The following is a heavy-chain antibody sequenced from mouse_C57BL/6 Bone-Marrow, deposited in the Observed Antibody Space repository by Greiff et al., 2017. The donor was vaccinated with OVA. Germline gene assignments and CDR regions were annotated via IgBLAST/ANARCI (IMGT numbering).Heavy chain of an antibody. Sequence: EVKLMESGGGLVKPGGSLKLSCAASGFTFSDYGMHWVRQAPEKGLEWVAYISSGSSTLYYADTVKGRFTISRDNAKNTLCLQMTSLGSEDTAMYYCARLRFDYWGQGTTLTVSS. J-gene: IGHJ2*01. CDR3: ARLRFDY. CDR1: GFTFSDYG. V-gene: IGHV5-17*01. CDR2: ISSGSSTL.